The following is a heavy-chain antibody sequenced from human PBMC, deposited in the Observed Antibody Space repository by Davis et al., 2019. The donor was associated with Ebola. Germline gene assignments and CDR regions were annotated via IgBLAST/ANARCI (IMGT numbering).Heavy chain of an antibody. CDR3: ASYCSGGSCYSDY. J-gene: IGHJ4*02. Sequence: GGSLRLSCAASGFTFSSYAMSWVRQAPGKGLEWVSSISSSSSYIYYADSVKGRFTISRDNAKNSLYLQMNSLRAEDTAVYYCASYCSGGSCYSDYWGQGTLVTVSS. CDR2: ISSSSSYI. V-gene: IGHV3-21*01. D-gene: IGHD2-15*01. CDR1: GFTFSSYA.